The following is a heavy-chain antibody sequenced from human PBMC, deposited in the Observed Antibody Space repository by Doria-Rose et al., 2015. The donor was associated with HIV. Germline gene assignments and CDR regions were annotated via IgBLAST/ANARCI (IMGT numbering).Heavy chain of an antibody. CDR1: GASASSRGYY. Sequence: TLSLTCSVSGASASSRGYYWNWIRQVPGKGLESLGYTYYTGTSDYSPSLKSRLNMAVDTSKNQFSLKLSFVTVADTAVYYCARMGSYRELDYWGQGALVIVSA. CDR2: TYYTGTS. J-gene: IGHJ4*02. CDR3: ARMGSYRELDY. V-gene: IGHV4-31*03. D-gene: IGHD3-3*01.